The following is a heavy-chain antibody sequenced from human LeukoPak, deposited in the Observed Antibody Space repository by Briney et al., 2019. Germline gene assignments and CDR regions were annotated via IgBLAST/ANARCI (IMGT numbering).Heavy chain of an antibody. CDR2: ISDSGGST. CDR1: GFAFRNNA. D-gene: IGHD3-22*01. V-gene: IGHV3-23*01. Sequence: PGGSLRLSCVASGFAFRNNAMSWVRQAPGKGLEWVSFISDSGGSTYYADSVKGRFTISRDNSKKTLYLQMTTLRAEDTAVYYCASSYGTSAYYPFDYWGQGTLVTVFS. J-gene: IGHJ4*02. CDR3: ASSYGTSAYYPFDY.